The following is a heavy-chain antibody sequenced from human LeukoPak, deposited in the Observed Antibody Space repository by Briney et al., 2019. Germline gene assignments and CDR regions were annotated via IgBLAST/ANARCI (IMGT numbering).Heavy chain of an antibody. CDR3: ARSRVKRYSSGWTFDY. Sequence: ASVKVSCKAFNYTFTDYAITWVRQAPGQGLEWMAWISTYNGNTEYAQKFQGRVTVTTDTSTSTAYMELRSLRSGDTAFYYCARSRVKRYSSGWTFDYWGQGTLVTVSS. V-gene: IGHV1-18*01. D-gene: IGHD6-19*01. J-gene: IGHJ4*02. CDR2: ISTYNGNT. CDR1: NYTFTDYA.